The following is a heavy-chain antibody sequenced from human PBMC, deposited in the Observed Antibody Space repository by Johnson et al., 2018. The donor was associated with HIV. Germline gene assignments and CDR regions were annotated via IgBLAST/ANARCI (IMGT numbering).Heavy chain of an antibody. Sequence: VQLVESGGGLVQPGGSLRLSCAASGFTFSSYWMSWVRQAPGKGLEWVSYISSSGSTIYYADSVKGRFTISRDNAKNSLYLQMNILTAEDTAVYYCARAPEVRGIDAFDIWGQGTMVTVS. CDR2: ISSSGSTI. CDR3: ARAPEVRGIDAFDI. D-gene: IGHD3-10*01. V-gene: IGHV3-48*04. J-gene: IGHJ3*02. CDR1: GFTFSSYW.